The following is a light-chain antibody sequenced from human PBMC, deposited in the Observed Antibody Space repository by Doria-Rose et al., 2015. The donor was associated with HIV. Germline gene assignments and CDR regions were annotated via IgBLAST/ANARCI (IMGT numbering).Light chain of an antibody. CDR1: QRFSSTY. Sequence: EIVLTQSPGTLSLSPGERATLSCSASQRFSSTYLAWYQQEPGHAPSLLIYDGSTRATGIPDRFSASGSGTDFTLTINRLEPEDFALYYCHQYGTSWTFGQGTKVEI. V-gene: IGKV3-20*01. CDR3: HQYGTSWT. J-gene: IGKJ1*01. CDR2: DGS.